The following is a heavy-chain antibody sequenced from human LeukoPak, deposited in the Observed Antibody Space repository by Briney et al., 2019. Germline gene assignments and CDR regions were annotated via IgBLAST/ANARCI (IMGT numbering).Heavy chain of an antibody. J-gene: IGHJ6*02. V-gene: IGHV1-24*01. CDR1: GYTFTGYY. CDR3: ATDYGMDV. Sequence: ASVKVSCKASGYTFTGYYMHWVRQAPGKGLEWMGGFDPEDGETIYAQKFQGRVTMTEDTSTDTAYMELSSLRSEDTAVYYCATDYGMDVWGQGTTVTVSS. CDR2: FDPEDGET.